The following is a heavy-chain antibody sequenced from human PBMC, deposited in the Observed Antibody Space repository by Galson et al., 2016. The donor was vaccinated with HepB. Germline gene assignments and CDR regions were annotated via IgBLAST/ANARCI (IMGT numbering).Heavy chain of an antibody. CDR3: ARDDGPYYFYGMDV. J-gene: IGHJ6*02. CDR2: ISVSSRSDS. Sequence: SLRLSCAASGFTFSIYSINWVRQAPGKGLEWVSYISVSSRSDSQYADSVRGRFTVSRDDAKNSVFLQMNSLRAEDSAIYYCARDDGPYYFYGMDVWGQGTTVTVS. V-gene: IGHV3-21*05. CDR1: GFTFSIYS.